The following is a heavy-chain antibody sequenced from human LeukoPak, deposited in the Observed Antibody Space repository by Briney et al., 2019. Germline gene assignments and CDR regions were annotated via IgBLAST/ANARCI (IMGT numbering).Heavy chain of an antibody. CDR2: ISWNSGSI. CDR3: AKDTSYSSGDFDY. D-gene: IGHD6-19*01. V-gene: IGHV3-9*01. Sequence: PGGSLRLSCAASGFTFDDYAMHWVRQAPGKGLEWVSGISWNSGSIGYADSAKGRFTISRDNAKNSLYLQMNSLRAEDTASYYCAKDTSYSSGDFDYWGQGTLVTVSS. J-gene: IGHJ4*02. CDR1: GFTFDDYA.